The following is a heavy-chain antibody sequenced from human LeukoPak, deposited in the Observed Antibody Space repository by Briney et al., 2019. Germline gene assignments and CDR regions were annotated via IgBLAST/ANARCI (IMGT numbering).Heavy chain of an antibody. CDR1: GFTFSSYA. J-gene: IGHJ4*02. CDR3: AREASLVRGVMEGYFDY. D-gene: IGHD3-10*01. Sequence: GGSLRLSCAASGFTFSSYAMSWVRQAPGKGLEWVSAISGSGGSTYYADSVKGRFTISRDNSKNTLYLQMNSLRAEDTAVYYCAREASLVRGVMEGYFDYWGQGTLVTVSS. V-gene: IGHV3-23*01. CDR2: ISGSGGST.